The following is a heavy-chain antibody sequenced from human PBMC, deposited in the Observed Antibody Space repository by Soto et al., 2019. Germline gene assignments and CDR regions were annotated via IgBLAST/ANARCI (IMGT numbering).Heavy chain of an antibody. J-gene: IGHJ4*02. Sequence: GGSLRLSCAASGFTFSNAWMSWVRQAPGKGLEWVGRIKSKTDGGTTDYAAPVKGRFTISRDDSKNTLYLQMNSLKTEDTAVYYCTTGRRRYSRYYAYWGQGTLVTVSS. CDR3: TTGRRRYSRYYAY. V-gene: IGHV3-15*01. CDR1: GFTFSNAW. CDR2: IKSKTDGGTT. D-gene: IGHD2-15*01.